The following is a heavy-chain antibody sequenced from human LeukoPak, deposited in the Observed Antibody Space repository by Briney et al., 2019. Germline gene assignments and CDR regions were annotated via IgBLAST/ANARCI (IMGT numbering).Heavy chain of an antibody. CDR3: AKTDIAVAHYFDY. V-gene: IGHV3-30*02. Sequence: PGGSLRLSCAASGFTFSSYGMHWVRQAPGKGLEWAAFIRYDGSNKYYADSVKGRFTISRDNSKNTLYLQMNSLRAEDTAVYYCAKTDIAVAHYFDYWGQGTLVTVSS. CDR2: IRYDGSNK. J-gene: IGHJ4*02. CDR1: GFTFSSYG. D-gene: IGHD6-19*01.